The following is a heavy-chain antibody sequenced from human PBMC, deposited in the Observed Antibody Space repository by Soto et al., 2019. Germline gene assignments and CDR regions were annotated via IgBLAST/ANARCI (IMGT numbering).Heavy chain of an antibody. Sequence: SETLSLTCTVSGGSISSYYWSWIRQPPGKGLEWIGYIYYSGSTNYNPSLKSRVTISVDTSKNQFSLKLSSVTAADTAVYYCARDHMGDYIDVWCQGTTVTV. V-gene: IGHV4-59*01. CDR3: ARDHMGDYIDV. CDR2: IYYSGST. CDR1: GGSISSYY. J-gene: IGHJ6*03.